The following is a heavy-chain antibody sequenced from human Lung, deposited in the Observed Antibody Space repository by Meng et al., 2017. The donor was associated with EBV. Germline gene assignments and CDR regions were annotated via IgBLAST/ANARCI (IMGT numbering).Heavy chain of an antibody. CDR2: IYHSGST. D-gene: IGHD6-19*01. Sequence: VHLHESGTGLGKPSVTLSLTCAVSGGSISSSNWWSWVRQPPGKGLEWIGEIYHSGSTNYNPSLKSRVTISVDKSKNQFSLNLSSVTAADTAVYYCARVGQWLPIDYWGQGALVTVSS. V-gene: IGHV4-4*02. CDR3: ARVGQWLPIDY. J-gene: IGHJ4*02. CDR1: GGSISSSNW.